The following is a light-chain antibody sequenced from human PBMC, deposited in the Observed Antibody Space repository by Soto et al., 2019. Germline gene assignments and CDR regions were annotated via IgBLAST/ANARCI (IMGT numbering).Light chain of an antibody. CDR1: QSVNSN. CDR3: QQYNNWPRT. J-gene: IGKJ1*01. CDR2: GAS. Sequence: EIVMTQSTATLSVSPGERATLSCRASQSVNSNLAWYQQKPGQAPRLLIYGASTRSTGIPARFSGSGSGTDFALTISSLQSEDFAVYFCQQYNNWPRTFGQGTKVEIK. V-gene: IGKV3-15*01.